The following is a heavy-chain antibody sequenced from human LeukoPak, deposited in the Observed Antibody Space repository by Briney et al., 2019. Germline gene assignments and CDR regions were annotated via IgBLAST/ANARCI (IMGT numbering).Heavy chain of an antibody. Sequence: GGSLRLSCEGSRFSFGNYWMNWVRQAPGKGLEWVANIKQDGSVKHYMDSVKGRFTISRDNAKNSLYLQMDSLRADDTAVYYCARDSEHYDSGAYYDALDMWAQGTLVTVSS. CDR2: IKQDGSVK. D-gene: IGHD3-22*01. J-gene: IGHJ3*02. V-gene: IGHV3-7*01. CDR3: ARDSEHYDSGAYYDALDM. CDR1: RFSFGNYW.